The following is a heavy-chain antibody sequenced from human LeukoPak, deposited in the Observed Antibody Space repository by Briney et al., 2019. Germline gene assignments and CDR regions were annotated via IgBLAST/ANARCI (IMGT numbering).Heavy chain of an antibody. Sequence: PGGSLRPSCTASGFTFNNAWMTWVRQAPGKGLEWVGRIKSKTDGETTDYAAPVKGRFTISREDSKNTLYLQMNSLKTEDTALYYCTTAPCSTGSCYPDDAFDIWGQGTLVTVSS. D-gene: IGHD2-15*01. CDR2: IKSKTDGETT. V-gene: IGHV3-15*01. CDR1: GFTFNNAW. J-gene: IGHJ3*02. CDR3: TTAPCSTGSCYPDDAFDI.